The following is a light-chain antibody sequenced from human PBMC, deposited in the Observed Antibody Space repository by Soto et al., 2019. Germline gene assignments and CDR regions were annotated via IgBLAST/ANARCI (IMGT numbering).Light chain of an antibody. V-gene: IGLV2-14*03. J-gene: IGLJ2*01. CDR1: SSDIGAYNY. CDR2: DVT. CDR3: SSHAIGGTLI. Sequence: QSALTQPASVSGSPGQSITISCTGTSSDIGAYNYVSWYQQHPDKAPDLMIFDVTNRPSGVSNRFSGSKSGNTASLTISGLQPEDEADYYCSSHAIGGTLIFGGGTKLTVL.